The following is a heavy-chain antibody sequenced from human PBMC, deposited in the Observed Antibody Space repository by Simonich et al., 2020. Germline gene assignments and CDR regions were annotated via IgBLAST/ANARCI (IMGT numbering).Heavy chain of an antibody. J-gene: IGHJ6*03. CDR2: ISYDGRNK. CDR1: GFTFSSYA. CDR3: ARAGGYSYGYYYYMDV. Sequence: QVQLVESGGGVVQPGRSLRLSCAASGFTFSSYAMHWVRQAPGKGLEWLAVISYDGRNKYYADSGKGRFTISRDNSKNTLYLQMNSLRAEDTAVYYCARAGGYSYGYYYYMDVWGKGTTVTVSS. D-gene: IGHD5-18*01. V-gene: IGHV3-30*07.